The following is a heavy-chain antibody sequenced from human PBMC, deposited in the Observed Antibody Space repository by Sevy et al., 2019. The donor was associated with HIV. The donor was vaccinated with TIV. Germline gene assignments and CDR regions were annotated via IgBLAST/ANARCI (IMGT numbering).Heavy chain of an antibody. J-gene: IGHJ5*02. D-gene: IGHD2-15*01. CDR2: INAGNGNT. CDR1: GYTFTSYA. V-gene: IGHV1-3*01. CDR3: ARARWYCSGGSCGNDP. Sequence: ASVKVSCKASGYTFTSYAMHWVRQAPGQRLEWMGWINAGNGNTKYSQKFQGRVTITRDTSASTAYMELSSLRSEDTAVYYCARARWYCSGGSCGNDPWGQGTLVTVSS.